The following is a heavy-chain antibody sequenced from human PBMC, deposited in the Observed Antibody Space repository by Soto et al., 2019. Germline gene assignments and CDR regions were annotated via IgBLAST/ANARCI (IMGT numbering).Heavy chain of an antibody. D-gene: IGHD1-26*01. CDR3: ARNAGASGSYWVSSIYYYGMDV. Sequence: PSETLSLTCTVSGGSISSSGTYWGWIRQPPGKGLEWIGYIYYSGSTNYNPSLKSRVAISVDTSKNQFSLKLSSVTAADTAVYYCARNAGASGSYWVSSIYYYGMDVWGQGTTVTVSS. CDR2: IYYSGST. V-gene: IGHV4-61*05. J-gene: IGHJ6*02. CDR1: GGSISSSGTY.